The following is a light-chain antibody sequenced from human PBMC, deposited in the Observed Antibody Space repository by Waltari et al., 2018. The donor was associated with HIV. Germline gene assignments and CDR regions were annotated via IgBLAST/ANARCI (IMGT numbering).Light chain of an antibody. V-gene: IGLV1-40*01. CDR3: QSYDSSLSGSVV. CDR1: SSNIGAGYD. Sequence: QSVLTQPPSVSGAPGQRVTISCTGSSSNIGAGYDVHWSQQLPGTAPKLLIYGNSKRPSGVPDRFSGSKSGTSASLAITGLQAEDEADYYCQSYDSSLSGSVVFGGGTKLTVL. J-gene: IGLJ2*01. CDR2: GNS.